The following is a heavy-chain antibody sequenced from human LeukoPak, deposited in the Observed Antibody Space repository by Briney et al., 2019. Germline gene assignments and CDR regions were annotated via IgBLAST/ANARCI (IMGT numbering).Heavy chain of an antibody. V-gene: IGHV1-3*01. CDR2: INAGNENA. CDR1: GYTFSRYG. J-gene: IGHJ4*02. CDR3: ARDLYGDYFDY. Sequence: ASVKVSCKASGYTFSRYGMHWVRQAPGQRLEWMGWINAGNENAKYSQKFQGRVSITRDTSASTAYMELSSLTSEDTAVYYCARDLYGDYFDYWGQGTLVTVSS. D-gene: IGHD3-16*01.